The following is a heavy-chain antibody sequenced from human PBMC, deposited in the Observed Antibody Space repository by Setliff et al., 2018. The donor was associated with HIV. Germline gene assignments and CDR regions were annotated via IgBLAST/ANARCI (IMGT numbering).Heavy chain of an antibody. CDR1: GGSVNTYY. V-gene: IGHV4-4*07. CDR2: IYMTGGT. D-gene: IGHD6-6*01. Sequence: SETLSLTCPVSGGSVNTYYWTWIRQPAGRGLEWIGRIYMTGGTSSNPSLRGRVIMSLDTSKTQSSLKLSSVTAADTAVYYCARATSSPGSTPDWGQGILVTVSS. CDR3: ARATSSPGSTPD. J-gene: IGHJ4*02.